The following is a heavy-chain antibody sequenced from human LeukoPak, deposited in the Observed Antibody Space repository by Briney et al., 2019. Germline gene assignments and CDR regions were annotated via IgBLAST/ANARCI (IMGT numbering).Heavy chain of an antibody. V-gene: IGHV3-30-3*01. D-gene: IGHD6-19*01. J-gene: IGHJ4*02. CDR3: ARDAYYSSGWYFLFDY. CDR1: GFTFSSYA. CDR2: ISYDGSNK. Sequence: PARSLRLSCAASGFTFSSYAMHWVRQAPGKGLEWVADISYDGSNKYYADSVKGRFTISRDNSKNTLYLQMNSLRAEDTAVYYCARDAYYSSGWYFLFDYWGQGTLVTVSS.